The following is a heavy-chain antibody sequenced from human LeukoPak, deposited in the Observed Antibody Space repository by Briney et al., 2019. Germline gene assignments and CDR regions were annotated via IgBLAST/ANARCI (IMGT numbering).Heavy chain of an antibody. CDR1: GYTFTSYG. Sequence: ASVKVSCKASGYTFTSYGITWVRQAPGQGLEWMGWISAYNGNKNYAQKLQGRVTMTTDTSTSTAYMELRSLRSDDTAVYYCARDLGEGLLWFGELPADYWGQGTLVTVSS. V-gene: IGHV1-18*04. J-gene: IGHJ4*02. D-gene: IGHD3-10*01. CDR3: ARDLGEGLLWFGELPADY. CDR2: ISAYNGNK.